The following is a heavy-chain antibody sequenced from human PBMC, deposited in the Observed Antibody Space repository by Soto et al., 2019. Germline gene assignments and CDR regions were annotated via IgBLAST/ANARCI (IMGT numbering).Heavy chain of an antibody. Sequence: SETLSLTCSVSDDSINSDKYYWGWIRQPPGKGLEWIGSIYYRGNAYYNPSLQTRVTISLDKSKSQFSLKLSSVTAADSAVYYCARHPSSADFWSGYQYYYYYYMDVWGKGTTVTVSS. D-gene: IGHD3-3*01. CDR3: ARHPSSADFWSGYQYYYYYYMDV. CDR2: IYYRGNA. CDR1: DDSINSDKYY. V-gene: IGHV4-39*01. J-gene: IGHJ6*03.